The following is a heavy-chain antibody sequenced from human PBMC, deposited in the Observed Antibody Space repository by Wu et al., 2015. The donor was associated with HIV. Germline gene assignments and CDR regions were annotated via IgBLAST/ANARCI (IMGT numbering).Heavy chain of an antibody. J-gene: IGHJ4*02. CDR1: GYTLTKLS. CDR3: ARRLTLAGSPFDS. V-gene: IGHV1-24*01. Sequence: QVQLVQSGAEVKKPGASVKVSCKVSGYTLTKLSMHWVRQAPGKGLEWMGNFDPEDGETIYAPKFQGRVTMTKDTSRDTAYMELNSLRPDDTGLYFCARRLTLAGSPFDSWGQGTLVTVSS. CDR2: FDPEDGET. D-gene: IGHD6-19*01.